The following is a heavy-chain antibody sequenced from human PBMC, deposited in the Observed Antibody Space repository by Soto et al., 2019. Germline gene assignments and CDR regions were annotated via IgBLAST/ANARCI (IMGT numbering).Heavy chain of an antibody. Sequence: SETLSLTCTVSGGSISSYYWSWIRQPPGKGLEWIGYIYYSGRTNYNPSRKSRVTLSVDTSKNQFSLKLSSVTAADTAVYYCTRGGSSSADYYYGMDVWGQGTTVTVAS. V-gene: IGHV4-59*12. CDR3: TRGGSSSADYYYGMDV. D-gene: IGHD6-6*01. CDR1: GGSISSYY. CDR2: IYYSGRT. J-gene: IGHJ6*02.